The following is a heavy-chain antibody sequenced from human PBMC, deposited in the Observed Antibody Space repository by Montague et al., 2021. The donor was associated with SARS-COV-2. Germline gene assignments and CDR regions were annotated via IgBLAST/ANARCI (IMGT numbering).Heavy chain of an antibody. J-gene: IGHJ4*02. CDR1: GFTFSSYA. CDR3: AVQFSGYDPIDY. D-gene: IGHD5-12*01. CDR2: ISYDGSNK. V-gene: IGHV3-30*14. Sequence: SLRLSCAASGFTFSSYAMHWVRQAPGKGLEWVAVISYDGSNKYYADSVKGRFTISRDNSENALYLQMSSLRAEDTGIYYCAVQFSGYDPIDYWGQGTLVTVSS.